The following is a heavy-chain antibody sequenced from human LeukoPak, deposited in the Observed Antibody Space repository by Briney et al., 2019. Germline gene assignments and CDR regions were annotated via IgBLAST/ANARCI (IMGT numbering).Heavy chain of an antibody. CDR3: VKDEGFIVVVVAAVFQH. V-gene: IGHV3-64D*06. CDR2: ISSNGGST. CDR1: GFTFSSYA. Sequence: PGGSPRLSCSASGFTFSSYAMHWVRQAPGKGLEYVSAISSNGGSTYYADSVKGRFTISRDNSKNTLYLQMSSLRAEDTAVYYCVKDEGFIVVVVAAVFQHWGQGTLVTVSS. J-gene: IGHJ1*01. D-gene: IGHD2-15*01.